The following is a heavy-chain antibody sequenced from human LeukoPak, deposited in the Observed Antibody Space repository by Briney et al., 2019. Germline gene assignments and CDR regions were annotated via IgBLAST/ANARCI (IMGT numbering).Heavy chain of an antibody. D-gene: IGHD2-15*01. CDR2: IIPIFGTA. CDR1: GGTFSSYA. J-gene: IGHJ4*02. CDR3: ASDGRYCSGGSCYSY. Sequence: VKVSCKASGGTFSSYAISRVRQAPGQGLEWMGRIIPIFGTANYAQKFQGRVTITTDESTSTAYMELSSLRSEDTAVYYCASDGRYCSGGSCYSYWGQGTLVTVSS. V-gene: IGHV1-69*05.